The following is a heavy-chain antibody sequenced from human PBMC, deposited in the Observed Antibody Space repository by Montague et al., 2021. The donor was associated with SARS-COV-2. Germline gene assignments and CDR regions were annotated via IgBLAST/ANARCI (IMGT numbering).Heavy chain of an antibody. D-gene: IGHD3-9*01. CDR3: AHLIRYYDIFTGIPFDD. J-gene: IGHJ4*02. Sequence: PALVKPTQTLTLTCTFSGFSLSTPNVGVAWIRQPPGKALEWLAVIYSNGDKRYSPSLQRRLTIIKDTSRNQVVVSLTNVDPLDTATYYCAHLIRYYDIFTGIPFDDWGQGTQVTVSS. V-gene: IGHV2-5*01. CDR2: IYSNGDK. CDR1: GFSLSTPNVG.